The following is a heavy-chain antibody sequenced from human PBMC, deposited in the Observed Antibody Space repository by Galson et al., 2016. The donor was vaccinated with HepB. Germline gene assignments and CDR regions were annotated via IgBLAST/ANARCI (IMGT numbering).Heavy chain of an antibody. V-gene: IGHV3-23*01. Sequence: SLRLSCAASGFRFSNYGMTWVRQAPGKGLEWVSSINAGGGSTYYADSVKGRFTISRDNSKSTLYLQRNSLRAEDTALYCCLYGDRHSSDYWGQGTLVTVSS. CDR1: GFRFSNYG. CDR2: INAGGGST. J-gene: IGHJ4*02. CDR3: LYGDRHSSDY. D-gene: IGHD4-17*01.